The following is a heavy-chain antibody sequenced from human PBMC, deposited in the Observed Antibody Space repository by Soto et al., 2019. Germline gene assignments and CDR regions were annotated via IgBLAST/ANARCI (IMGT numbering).Heavy chain of an antibody. J-gene: IGHJ6*02. CDR1: GFTFSYYA. Sequence: EVQLLEAGGGSLHPGGSLRLSCAASGFTFSYYAMTWVRQAPGKGLEWVSSISDSDGTTYYADSVKGRFTISRDNSKNKLYLQMNSLRVEDTAVYYCATTTVTRVYYYYGMDVWGQGTTVTVSS. D-gene: IGHD4-17*01. CDR3: ATTTVTRVYYYYGMDV. CDR2: ISDSDGTT. V-gene: IGHV3-23*01.